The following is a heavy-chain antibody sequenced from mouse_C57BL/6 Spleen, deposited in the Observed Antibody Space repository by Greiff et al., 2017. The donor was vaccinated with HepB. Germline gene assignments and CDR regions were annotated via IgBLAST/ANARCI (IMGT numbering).Heavy chain of an antibody. V-gene: IGHV1-69*01. Sequence: QVQLQQPGAELVMPGASVKLSCKASGYTFTSYWMHWVKQRPGQGLEWIGEIDPSDSYTNYNQKFKGKSTLTVDKSSSTAYMQRSSLTSEDSAVYYCARGGLRGFDYWGQGTTLTVSS. CDR2: IDPSDSYT. D-gene: IGHD2-2*01. CDR3: ARGGLRGFDY. J-gene: IGHJ2*01. CDR1: GYTFTSYW.